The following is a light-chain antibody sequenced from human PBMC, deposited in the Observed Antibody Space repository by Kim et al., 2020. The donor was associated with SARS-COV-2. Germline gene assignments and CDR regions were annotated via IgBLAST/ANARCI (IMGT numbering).Light chain of an antibody. Sequence: AIQLTQSPASLSASAGDRITLTCRASQDISSALAWFQQKPGKAPTLLINHASNLKSGVPSRFSGSGSGTEFTLTISSLQPEDFATYYCQQFDTYPLTFGGGTKVDIK. CDR2: HAS. CDR3: QQFDTYPLT. V-gene: IGKV1-13*02. CDR1: QDISSA. J-gene: IGKJ4*02.